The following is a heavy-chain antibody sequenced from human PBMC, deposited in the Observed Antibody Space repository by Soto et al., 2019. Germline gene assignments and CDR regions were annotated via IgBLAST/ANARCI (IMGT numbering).Heavy chain of an antibody. V-gene: IGHV1-69*02. Sequence: SVEVSSKASGGTFSSYTLRSVRQAPGQGLEWMGRIIPILGIANYAQKFQGRVTITADKSTSTAYMELSSLRSEDTAVYYCALELPPRKLHLFDYWGQGTLVTVSS. J-gene: IGHJ4*02. D-gene: IGHD1-7*01. CDR3: ALELPPRKLHLFDY. CDR1: GGTFSSYT. CDR2: IIPILGIA.